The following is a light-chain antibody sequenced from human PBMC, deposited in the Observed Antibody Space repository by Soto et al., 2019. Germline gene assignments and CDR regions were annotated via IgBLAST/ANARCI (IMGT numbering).Light chain of an antibody. CDR2: DVS. V-gene: IGLV2-11*01. Sequence: QSALTQPRSVSGSAGQSVTISCTGTSSDVGAYDYVSWYQQHPGKAPKLMIYDVSKRPSGVPDRFSGSKSGNTASLTISGLQAEDEADYYCCSYADTYSVFGGGTKLTVL. J-gene: IGLJ2*01. CDR3: CSYADTYSV. CDR1: SSDVGAYDY.